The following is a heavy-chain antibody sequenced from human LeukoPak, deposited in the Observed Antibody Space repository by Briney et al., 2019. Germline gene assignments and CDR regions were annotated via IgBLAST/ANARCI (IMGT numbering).Heavy chain of an antibody. J-gene: IGHJ6*03. D-gene: IGHD1-26*01. CDR1: GGSISSSSYY. CDR3: ARLSVIVGAALEYYYYYMDV. V-gene: IGHV4-39*07. Sequence: SETLSLTCTVSGGSISSSSYYWGWIRQPPGKGLEWIGSIYYSGSTYYNPSLKSRVTISADKSKNQVSLKLTSVTAADTAVYYCARLSVIVGAALEYYYYYMDVWGQGTTVTVSS. CDR2: IYYSGST.